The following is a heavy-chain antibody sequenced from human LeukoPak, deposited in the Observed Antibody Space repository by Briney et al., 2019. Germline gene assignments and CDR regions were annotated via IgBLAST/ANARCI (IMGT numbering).Heavy chain of an antibody. CDR1: GGSISSGGYY. Sequence: PSETLSLTCTVSGGSISSGGYYWSWIRQPPGKGLEWLGYIYHSGSSYYNPSLKSRVTISVDTSKNQFSLKLSSVTAADTAVYYCARGVEGTIFGVVSHFDYWGQGTLVTVSS. CDR2: IYHSGSS. V-gene: IGHV4-30-2*01. CDR3: ARGVEGTIFGVVSHFDY. D-gene: IGHD3-3*01. J-gene: IGHJ4*02.